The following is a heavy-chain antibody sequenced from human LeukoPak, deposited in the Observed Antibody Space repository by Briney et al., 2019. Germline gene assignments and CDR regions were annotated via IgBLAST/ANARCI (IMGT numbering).Heavy chain of an antibody. Sequence: ASVKVSCNASGYTFTGYYMHWVRQAPGQGLEWMGIINPSGGSTSYAQKFQGRVTMTRDTSTSTVYMELSSLRSEDTAVYYCARDGDNYYDSSGYYYDLDYWGQGTLVTVSS. CDR1: GYTFTGYY. D-gene: IGHD3-22*01. V-gene: IGHV1-46*01. CDR2: INPSGGST. CDR3: ARDGDNYYDSSGYYYDLDY. J-gene: IGHJ4*02.